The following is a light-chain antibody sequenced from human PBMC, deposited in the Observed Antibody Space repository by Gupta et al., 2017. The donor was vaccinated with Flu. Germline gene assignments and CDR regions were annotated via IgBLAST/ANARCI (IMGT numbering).Light chain of an antibody. V-gene: IGKV3-11*01. CDR3: QQRSNWPLT. Sequence: EMVLTHSPVTLSLSPGERATLSCRASQSVRRYLAWYQQKPGQAPRLLIYDASNRATGIPARFSGSGSGTDFTLTISSLEPEDFAVYYCQQRSNWPLTFGGGTKVEIK. CDR2: DAS. J-gene: IGKJ4*01. CDR1: QSVRRY.